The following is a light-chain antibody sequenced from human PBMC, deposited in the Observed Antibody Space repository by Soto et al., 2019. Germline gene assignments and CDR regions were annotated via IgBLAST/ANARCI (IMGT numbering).Light chain of an antibody. V-gene: IGLV1-44*01. CDR1: SSNIGSNT. CDR3: AAWDDSLDGWV. Sequence: QSVLTQPPSASVTPGQRGTISCSGSSSNIGSNTVNWYQQLPGTAPKLLIYRNNQRPSGVPDRFSGDKSGTSASLAISGLQSEDEADYYCAAWDDSLDGWVFGGGTKLTVL. J-gene: IGLJ3*02. CDR2: RNN.